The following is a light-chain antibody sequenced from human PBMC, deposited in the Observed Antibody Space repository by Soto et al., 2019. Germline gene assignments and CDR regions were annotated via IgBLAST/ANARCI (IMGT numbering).Light chain of an antibody. Sequence: DIQLTQSPSFLSACVGDRVTITCRASQGISSYLAWYQQKPGKAPKLLIYAASTLQSGVPSRFSGSGSGTEFTLTISSLQPEDFATYYCQQLHSYPLSFGGGTKVEIK. J-gene: IGKJ4*01. CDR1: QGISSY. CDR2: AAS. CDR3: QQLHSYPLS. V-gene: IGKV1-9*01.